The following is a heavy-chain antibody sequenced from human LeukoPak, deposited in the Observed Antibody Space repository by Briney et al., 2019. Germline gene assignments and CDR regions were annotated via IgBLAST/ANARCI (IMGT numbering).Heavy chain of an antibody. CDR1: GGSISSGDYY. V-gene: IGHV4-30-4*08. CDR2: IYYSGST. D-gene: IGHD1-14*01. CDR3: ARENQDYYMDV. J-gene: IGHJ6*03. Sequence: NTSQTLSLTCTVSGGSISSGDYYWSWIRQPPGKGLEWIGYIYYSGSTYYNPSLKSRVTISVDTSKNQFSLKLSSVTAADTAVYYCARENQDYYMDVWGKGTTVTVSS.